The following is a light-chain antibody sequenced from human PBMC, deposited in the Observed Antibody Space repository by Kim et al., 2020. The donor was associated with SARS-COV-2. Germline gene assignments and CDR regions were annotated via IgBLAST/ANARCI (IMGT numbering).Light chain of an antibody. Sequence: APGKTAMITWGGDNIGSNPVHWYQQKPGQAPVLVISHDDDRPSGTPERFSGSHSGNTATLTVSRVEAGDEADYYCQVWDGRIDKYVFGTGTKVTVL. V-gene: IGLV3-21*04. CDR1: NIGSNP. CDR2: HDD. J-gene: IGLJ1*01. CDR3: QVWDGRIDKYV.